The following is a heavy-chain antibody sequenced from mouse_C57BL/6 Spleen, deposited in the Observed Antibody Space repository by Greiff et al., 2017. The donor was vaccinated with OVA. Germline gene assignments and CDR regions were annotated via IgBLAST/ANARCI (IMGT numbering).Heavy chain of an antibody. V-gene: IGHV1-26*01. J-gene: IGHJ4*01. D-gene: IGHD1-1*01. CDR1: GYTFTDYY. CDR2: INPNNGGT. Sequence: EVQLQQSGPELVKPGASVKISCKASGYTFTDYYMNWVKQSHGKSLEWIGDINPNNGGTSYNQKFKGKATLTVDKSSSTAYMELRSLTSEDSAVYYCASITTVVARGYYAMDYWGQGTSVTVSS. CDR3: ASITTVVARGYYAMDY.